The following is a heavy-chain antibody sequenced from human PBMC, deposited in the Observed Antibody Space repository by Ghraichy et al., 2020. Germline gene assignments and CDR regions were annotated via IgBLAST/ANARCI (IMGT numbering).Heavy chain of an antibody. J-gene: IGHJ4*02. CDR3: TRSVCGSYLAF. Sequence: GGSLRLSCAASGFIFSGSAMHWVRQASGKGLEWVGRIRSKSDSYATAYSASVKGRFTISRDDSKNTAYLQMNSLKTEDTAVYYCTRSVCGSYLAFGGQGTLVTVSS. V-gene: IGHV3-73*01. D-gene: IGHD1-26*01. CDR1: GFIFSGSA. CDR2: IRSKSDSYAT.